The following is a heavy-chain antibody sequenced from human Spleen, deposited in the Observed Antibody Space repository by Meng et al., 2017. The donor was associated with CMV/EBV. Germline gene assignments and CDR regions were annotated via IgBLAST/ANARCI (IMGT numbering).Heavy chain of an antibody. CDR3: ARDLKVRGTETTYYYGMDV. CDR1: GFTLSDYS. V-gene: IGHV3-21*01. CDR2: MSTSGNYI. D-gene: IGHD3-10*01. Sequence: GESLKISCAASGFTLSDYSVNWVRQAPGKGLEWVSSMSTSGNYIYYTDSVKGRFTISRDNAKNSLYLQMNSLRAEDTAVYYCARDLKVRGTETTYYYGMDVWGQGTTVTVSS. J-gene: IGHJ6*02.